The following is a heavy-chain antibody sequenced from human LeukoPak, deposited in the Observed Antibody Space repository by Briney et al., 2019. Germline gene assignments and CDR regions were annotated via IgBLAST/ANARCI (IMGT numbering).Heavy chain of an antibody. J-gene: IGHJ3*02. V-gene: IGHV4-59*01. Sequence: SETLSLTCTVSGGSISGYYWSWIRQPPGKGLEWIGYIYYSGSTNYNPSLKSRVTISVDTSKNQFSLKLSFVTAADTAVYYCARGHQLLLNAFDIWGQGTMVTVSS. CDR2: IYYSGST. CDR1: GGSISGYY. D-gene: IGHD2-2*01. CDR3: ARGHQLLLNAFDI.